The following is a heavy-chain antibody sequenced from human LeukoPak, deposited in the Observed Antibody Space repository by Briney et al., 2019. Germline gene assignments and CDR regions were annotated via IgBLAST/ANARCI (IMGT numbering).Heavy chain of an antibody. CDR1: GYTLTELS. V-gene: IGHV1-24*01. Sequence: ASVKVSCKVSGYTLTELSMHWVRQAPGKGLGWMGGFDPEDGETIYAQKFQGRVTMTEDTSTDTAYMELSSLRSEDTAVYYCATGGYSSGWVPAHWFDPWGQGTLVTVSS. CDR3: ATGGYSSGWVPAHWFDP. J-gene: IGHJ5*02. D-gene: IGHD6-19*01. CDR2: FDPEDGET.